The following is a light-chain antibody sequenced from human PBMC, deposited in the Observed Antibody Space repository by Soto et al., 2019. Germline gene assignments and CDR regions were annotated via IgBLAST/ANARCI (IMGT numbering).Light chain of an antibody. CDR1: QDIGTY. J-gene: IGKJ3*01. Sequence: DIQMTQSPPSLSASVGDRVTITCQASQDIGTYLNWYQHKPGKAPDLVIYDASNLETGVPSRFSGGGSGTDFTFTISSLRHEDIATYYCQHSNHLPLFGPGTKVDF. CDR3: QHSNHLPL. CDR2: DAS. V-gene: IGKV1-33*01.